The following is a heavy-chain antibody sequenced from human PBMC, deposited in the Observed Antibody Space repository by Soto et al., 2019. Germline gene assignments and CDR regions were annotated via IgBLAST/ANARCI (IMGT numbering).Heavy chain of an antibody. V-gene: IGHV3-9*01. D-gene: IGHD2-2*03. J-gene: IGHJ4*02. Sequence: EMQLVEPGGGSVQPGRSLRLSCAASGFSFDDYGMHWVRQGPGKGLEWVSGLSWNSGDIYYADSVKGRFTISRDNAKKSLYLQMNSLRTEDTGLYYCAKDNDLDRDGPFDYWGQGILVTISS. CDR1: GFSFDDYG. CDR2: LSWNSGDI. CDR3: AKDNDLDRDGPFDY.